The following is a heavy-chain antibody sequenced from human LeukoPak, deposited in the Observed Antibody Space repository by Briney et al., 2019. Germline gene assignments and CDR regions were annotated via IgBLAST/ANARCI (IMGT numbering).Heavy chain of an antibody. CDR3: ARSGHSTSGSSNWFDP. V-gene: IGHV1-2*02. CDR2: INPNSGGT. Sequence: ASVKVSCKASAYTFTSYGVTWVRQAPGQELEWMGWINPNSGGTNYAQKFQGRVTMTRDTSISTAYMELSRLRSDDTAVYYCARSGHSTSGSSNWFDPWGQGTLVTVSS. D-gene: IGHD3-10*01. J-gene: IGHJ5*02. CDR1: AYTFTSYG.